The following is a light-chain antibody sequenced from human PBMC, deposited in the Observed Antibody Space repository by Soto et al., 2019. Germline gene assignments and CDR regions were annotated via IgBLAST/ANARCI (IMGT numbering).Light chain of an antibody. Sequence: EIVLTQSPATLSLSPGERATLSCRASQSVSSSYLAWYQQKPGQAPRLLIYGTSSRATGIPARFSGSGSGTDFTLTISRLEPEDFAVYYCQQYGSSSWTFGQGTKVEIK. CDR1: QSVSSSY. V-gene: IGKV3-20*01. CDR3: QQYGSSSWT. CDR2: GTS. J-gene: IGKJ1*01.